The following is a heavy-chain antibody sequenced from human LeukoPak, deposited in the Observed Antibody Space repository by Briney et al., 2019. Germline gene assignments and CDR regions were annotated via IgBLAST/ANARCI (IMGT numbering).Heavy chain of an antibody. CDR1: GFTFSSYA. CDR2: ISYDGSNK. Sequence: GRSLRLSCAASGFTFSSYAMHWVRQAPDKGLEWVAVISYDGSNKYYADSVKGRFTISRDNSKNTLYLQMNSLRAEDTAVYYCARDGGYCSSTSCSAYYYYYMDVWGKGTTVTVSS. J-gene: IGHJ6*03. CDR3: ARDGGYCSSTSCSAYYYYYMDV. D-gene: IGHD2-2*01. V-gene: IGHV3-30*01.